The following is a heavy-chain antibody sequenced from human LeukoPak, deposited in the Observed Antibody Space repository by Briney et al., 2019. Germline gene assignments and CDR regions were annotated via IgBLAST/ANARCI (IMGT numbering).Heavy chain of an antibody. V-gene: IGHV1-18*01. CDR3: AKDRSGSSLYGYWFDP. CDR2: ISAYNGNT. D-gene: IGHD6-13*01. J-gene: IGHJ5*02. Sequence: GASVKVSCKASGYTFTSYGISWVRQAPGQGLEWMGWISAYNGNTNYAQKLQGRVTMTTDTSTSTAYMELRSLRSDDTAVYYCAKDRSGSSLYGYWFDPWGQGTLVTVSS. CDR1: GYTFTSYG.